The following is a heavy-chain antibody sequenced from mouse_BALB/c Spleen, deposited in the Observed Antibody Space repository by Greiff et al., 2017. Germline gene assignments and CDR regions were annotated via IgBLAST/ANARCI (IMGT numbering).Heavy chain of an antibody. J-gene: IGHJ3*01. Sequence: VQLQQSGAELVKPGASVKLSCTASGFNIKDTYMHWVKQRPEQGLEWIGRIDPANGNTKYDPKFQGKATITADTSSNTAYLQLSSLTSEDTAVYYCARGDYYGSSPWFAYWGQGTLVTVSA. CDR3: ARGDYYGSSPWFAY. D-gene: IGHD1-1*01. V-gene: IGHV14-3*02. CDR1: GFNIKDTY. CDR2: IDPANGNT.